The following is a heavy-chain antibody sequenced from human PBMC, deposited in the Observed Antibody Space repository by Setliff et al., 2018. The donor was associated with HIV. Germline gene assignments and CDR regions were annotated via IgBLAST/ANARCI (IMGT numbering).Heavy chain of an antibody. Sequence: QPGGSLRLSCAASGFTVSGSYINWVRQAPGKGLEWVTSLSEGVYNTYYADSVKARFTITRDNAKNTLYLQMNSLRAEDTAVYFCSKGAVPAAIGGYYLDSWGQGTLVTVSS. J-gene: IGHJ4*02. CDR1: GFTVSGSY. V-gene: IGHV3-23*01. CDR2: LSEGVYNT. CDR3: SKGAVPAAIGGYYLDS. D-gene: IGHD2-2*01.